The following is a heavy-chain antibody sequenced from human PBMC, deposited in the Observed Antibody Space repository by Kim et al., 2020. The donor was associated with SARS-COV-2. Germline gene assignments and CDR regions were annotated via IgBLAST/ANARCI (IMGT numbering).Heavy chain of an antibody. D-gene: IGHD6-13*01. Sequence: SETLSLTCTVSGGSISSSSYYWGWIRQPPGKGLEWIGSIYYSGSTYYNPSLKSRVTISVDTSKNQFSLKLSSVTAADTAVYYCARQLQGSCFYWGQGTLVTVSS. CDR1: GGSISSSSYY. CDR3: ARQLQGSCFY. V-gene: IGHV4-39*01. CDR2: IYYSGST. J-gene: IGHJ4*02.